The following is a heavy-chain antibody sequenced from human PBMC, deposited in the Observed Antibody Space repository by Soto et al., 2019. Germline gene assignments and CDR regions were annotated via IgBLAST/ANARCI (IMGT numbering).Heavy chain of an antibody. CDR3: ARDRGGKQIFYYYYGMDV. V-gene: IGHV3-33*01. D-gene: IGHD2-15*01. J-gene: IGHJ6*02. CDR2: IWYDGSNK. Sequence: GGSLRLSCAASGFTFSSYGMHWVRQAPGKGLEWVAVIWYDGSNKYYADSVKGRFTISRDNSKNTLYLQMNSLRAEDTAVYYCARDRGGKQIFYYYYGMDVWGQGTTVTVSS. CDR1: GFTFSSYG.